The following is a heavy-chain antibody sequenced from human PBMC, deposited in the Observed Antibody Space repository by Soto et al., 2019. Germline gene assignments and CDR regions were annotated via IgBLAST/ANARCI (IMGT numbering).Heavy chain of an antibody. V-gene: IGHV1-69*01. CDR1: GGTLSSYA. CDR2: IIPIFGTA. J-gene: IGHJ4*02. CDR3: ARDGTLYDSSAYYYLY. Sequence: QVQLVQSGAEVKKPGSSVKVSCKASGGTLSSYAISWVRQAPGQGLEWMGGIIPIFGTANYAQKFQGRVTITADESTSTAYMELSSLRSEDTAMYYCARDGTLYDSSAYYYLYWGQGTLVTVSS. D-gene: IGHD3-22*01.